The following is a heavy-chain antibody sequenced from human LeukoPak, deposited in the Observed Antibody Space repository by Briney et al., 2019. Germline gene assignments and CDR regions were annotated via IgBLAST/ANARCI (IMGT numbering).Heavy chain of an antibody. CDR1: GGSISSTGYY. D-gene: IGHD3-9*01. J-gene: IGHJ3*02. CDR3: ARGRYLGAFDI. Sequence: SETLSLTCTVSGGSISSTGYYWGWIRQPPGQGLEWIGSIYYSGSTYYNPSLRSRLTISVDTSKNQFSLKLSSVTAADTAVYYCARGRYLGAFDIWGQGTMVTVSS. CDR2: IYYSGST. V-gene: IGHV4-39*07.